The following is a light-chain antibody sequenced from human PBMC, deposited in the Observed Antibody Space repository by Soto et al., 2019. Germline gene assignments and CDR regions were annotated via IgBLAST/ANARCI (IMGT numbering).Light chain of an antibody. CDR3: AAWDDSLNAYV. CDR1: SSNIGSNT. J-gene: IGLJ1*01. V-gene: IGLV1-44*01. Sequence: QSVLTQPPSASGTPGQRVIISCSGSSSNIGSNTGNWYQELPGTAPKLLIYSTNQRPSGVPDRFVGAKSGTSASLAISGLQSEDEAEYYCAAWDDSLNAYVFGTGTKVTVL. CDR2: STN.